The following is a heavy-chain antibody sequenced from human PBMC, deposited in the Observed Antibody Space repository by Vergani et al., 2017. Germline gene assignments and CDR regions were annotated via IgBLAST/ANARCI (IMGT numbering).Heavy chain of an antibody. CDR2: IYTSGST. CDR1: GGSISSGSYY. J-gene: IGHJ6*02. D-gene: IGHD2-2*01. Sequence: QVQLQESGPGLVKPSQTLSLTCTVSGGSISSGSYYWSWIRQPAGKGLEWIGRIYTSGSTNYNPSLKSRVTISVDTSKNQFSLKLSSVTAADTAVYYCARYSTSLDYYYYGMDVWGQGP. V-gene: IGHV4-61*02. CDR3: ARYSTSLDYYYYGMDV.